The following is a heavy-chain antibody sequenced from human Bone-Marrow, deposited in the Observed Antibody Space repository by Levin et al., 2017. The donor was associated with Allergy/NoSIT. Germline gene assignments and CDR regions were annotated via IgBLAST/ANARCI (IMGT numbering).Heavy chain of an antibody. V-gene: IGHV4-4*02. Sequence: SETLSLTCGVSDGSISSSNWWTWVRQPPGKGLEWIGEIYHSGSTNYNPSLKSRATISVEKSKNQFSLKLSSVTAADTAVYYCARRNVLAPGEDWFDPWGQGTLVTVSS. J-gene: IGHJ5*02. CDR3: ARRNVLAPGEDWFDP. CDR1: DGSISSSNW. CDR2: IYHSGST. D-gene: IGHD7-27*01.